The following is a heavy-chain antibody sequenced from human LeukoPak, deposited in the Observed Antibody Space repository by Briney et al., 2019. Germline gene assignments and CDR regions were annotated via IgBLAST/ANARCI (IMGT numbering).Heavy chain of an antibody. D-gene: IGHD2-2*01. J-gene: IGHJ5*02. V-gene: IGHV4-59*08. CDR3: ARHRGIVVVPAATGFDP. CDR1: GGSISSYY. CDR2: IYDSVTT. Sequence: SETLSLTCTVSGGSISSYYWSWIRQPPGKGLELIGYIYDSVTTNYNPSLKSRVTISVDTSKNQFSLELSSVTAADTAVYYCARHRGIVVVPAATGFDPWGQGTLVTVSS.